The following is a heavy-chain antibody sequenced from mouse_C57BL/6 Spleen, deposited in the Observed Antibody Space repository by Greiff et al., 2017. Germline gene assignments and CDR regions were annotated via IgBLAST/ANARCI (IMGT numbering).Heavy chain of an antibody. Sequence: EVKLMESGEGLVKPGGSLKLSCAASGFTFSSSAMSWVRQTPEKRLEWVAYISSGGDYIYYADTVKGRFTISRDNARNTLYLQMSSLKSEDTAMYYCTRGGTYWYFDVWGTGTTVTVSS. CDR3: TRGGTYWYFDV. CDR1: GFTFSSSA. CDR2: ISSGGDYI. D-gene: IGHD3-3*01. J-gene: IGHJ1*03. V-gene: IGHV5-9-1*02.